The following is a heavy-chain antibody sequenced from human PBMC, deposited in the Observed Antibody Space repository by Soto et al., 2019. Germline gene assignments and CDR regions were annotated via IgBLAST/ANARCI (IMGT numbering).Heavy chain of an antibody. CDR2: ISAYNGNT. CDR3: ARAFFLGYCSSTSCSFDI. Sequence: ASVKVSCKASGYTFTSYGISWVRQAPGQGLEWMGWISAYNGNTNYAQKLQGRVTMTTDTSTSTAYMELRSLRSDDTAVYYCARAFFLGYCSSTSCSFDIWGQGTMVTVSS. D-gene: IGHD2-2*01. J-gene: IGHJ3*02. V-gene: IGHV1-18*01. CDR1: GYTFTSYG.